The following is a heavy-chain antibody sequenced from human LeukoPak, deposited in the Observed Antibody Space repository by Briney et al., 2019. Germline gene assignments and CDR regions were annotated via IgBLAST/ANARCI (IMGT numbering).Heavy chain of an antibody. CDR2: VYDTGST. Sequence: SETLSLTCTVSGGSISNYYWSWIRQPPGKGLQWIGYVYDTGSTNYSPSLKSRLSISIDTSKNQFSLKLSSVTAADTAVYYCARVNSPYYYGSGSYEFDYWGQGTLVTVSS. D-gene: IGHD3-10*01. V-gene: IGHV4-59*01. CDR3: ARVNSPYYYGSGSYEFDY. J-gene: IGHJ4*02. CDR1: GGSISNYY.